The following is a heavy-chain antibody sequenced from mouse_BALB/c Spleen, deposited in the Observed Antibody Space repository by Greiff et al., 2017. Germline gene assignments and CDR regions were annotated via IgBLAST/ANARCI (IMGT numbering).Heavy chain of an antibody. CDR3: ARENGYYAWDY. V-gene: IGHV7-1*02. J-gene: IGHJ4*01. CDR1: GFTFSDFY. CDR2: SRNKANDYTT. Sequence: EVKLMESGGGLVQPGGSLRLSCATSGFTFSDFYMEWVRQPPGKRLEWIAASRNKANDYTTEYSASVKGRFIVSRDTSQSILYLQMNALRAEDTAIYYCARENGYYAWDYWGQGTSVTVSS.